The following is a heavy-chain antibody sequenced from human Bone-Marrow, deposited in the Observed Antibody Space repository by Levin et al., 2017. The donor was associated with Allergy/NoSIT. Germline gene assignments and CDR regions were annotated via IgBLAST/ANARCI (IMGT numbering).Heavy chain of an antibody. Sequence: SGPTLVKPTQTLTLTCTFSGFSLSTSGMCVSWIRQPPGKALEWLARIDWDDDKYYSTSLKTRLTISKDTSKNQVVLTMTNMDPVDTATYYCARSRITGTTGYYGMDVWGQGTTVTVSS. D-gene: IGHD1-7*01. CDR1: GFSLSTSGMC. J-gene: IGHJ6*02. CDR2: IDWDDDK. CDR3: ARSRITGTTGYYGMDV. V-gene: IGHV2-70*11.